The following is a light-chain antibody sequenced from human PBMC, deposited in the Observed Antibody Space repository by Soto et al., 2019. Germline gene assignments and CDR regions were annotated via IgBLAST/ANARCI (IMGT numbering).Light chain of an antibody. CDR1: GSNIGAGSD. CDR2: GNN. J-gene: IGLJ1*01. V-gene: IGLV1-40*01. Sequence: QSVLRQPPSVSGAPGQRVTISCTGSGSNIGAGSDVHWYQQLPGTAPKLLVYGNNNRPSGVPDRFSGSKSATSASLAITGLQAEDEADYYCQSYDSSLSGWVFGTGTKVTVL. CDR3: QSYDSSLSGWV.